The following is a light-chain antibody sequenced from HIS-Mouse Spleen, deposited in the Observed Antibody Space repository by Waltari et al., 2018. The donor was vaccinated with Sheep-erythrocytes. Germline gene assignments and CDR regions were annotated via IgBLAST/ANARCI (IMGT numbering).Light chain of an antibody. J-gene: IGLJ3*02. CDR3: CSYAGSSTPWV. CDR1: STDVGIYNL. V-gene: IGLV2-23*01. CDR2: EGS. Sequence: QSALTQPASVSGSPGQSVTTSCPWTSTDVGIYNLVSWYHQHPGKAPNLMIYEGSKRPSGVSNRFSGSKSGNTASLTISGLQAEDEADYYCCSYAGSSTPWVFGGGTKLTVL.